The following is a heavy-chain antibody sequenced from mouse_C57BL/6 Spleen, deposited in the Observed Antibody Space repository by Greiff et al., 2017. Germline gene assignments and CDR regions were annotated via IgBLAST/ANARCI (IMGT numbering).Heavy chain of an antibody. J-gene: IGHJ2*01. CDR3: ARTYGYGDYYFDY. D-gene: IGHD2-2*01. Sequence: EVHLVESGGGLVKPGGSLKLSCAASGFTFSDYGMHWVRQAPEKGLEWVAYISSGSSTIYYADTVKGRFTISRDNAKNTLFLQMTSLRSEDTAMYYCARTYGYGDYYFDYWGQGTTLTVSS. CDR1: GFTFSDYG. CDR2: ISSGSSTI. V-gene: IGHV5-17*01.